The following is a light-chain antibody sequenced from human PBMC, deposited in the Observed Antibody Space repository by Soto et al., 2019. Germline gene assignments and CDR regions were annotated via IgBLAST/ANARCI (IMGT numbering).Light chain of an antibody. Sequence: EIVLTQSPGTLSLSPGERATLSCRASQSVSSSYLAWYQQNPGQAPRLLIYGASSRATGIPDRFSGSGSGTDFTRTISRLEPEDFAVYYCQQYGSSPSWTFGQGTKVEIK. J-gene: IGKJ1*01. CDR3: QQYGSSPSWT. V-gene: IGKV3-20*01. CDR1: QSVSSSY. CDR2: GAS.